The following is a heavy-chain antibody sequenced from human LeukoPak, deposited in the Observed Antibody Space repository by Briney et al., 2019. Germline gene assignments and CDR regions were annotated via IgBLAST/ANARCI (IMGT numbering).Heavy chain of an antibody. J-gene: IGHJ4*02. V-gene: IGHV4-4*02. CDR3: ARLRAGGVIVEDY. D-gene: IGHD3-16*02. CDR2: IYHSGST. CDR1: GGSISSSNW. Sequence: KSSETLSLTCAVSGGSISSSNWWSWVRQPPGKGLEWIGEIYHSGSTNYNPSLKSRVTISVDKSKNQFSLKLSSVTAADTAVYYCARLRAGGVIVEDYWGQGTLVTVSS.